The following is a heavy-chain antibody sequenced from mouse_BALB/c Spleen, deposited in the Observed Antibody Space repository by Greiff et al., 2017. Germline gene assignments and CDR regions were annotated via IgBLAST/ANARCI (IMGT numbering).Heavy chain of an antibody. CDR3: ASYDYFDY. J-gene: IGHJ2*01. Sequence: EVMLVESGPELVKPGASVKISCKASGYSFTGYFMNWVMQSHGKSLEWIGRINPYNGDTFYNQKFKGKATLTVDKSSSTAHMELRSLASEDSAVYYCASYDYFDYWGQGTTLTVSS. CDR1: GYSFTGYF. V-gene: IGHV1-20*02. D-gene: IGHD2-12*01. CDR2: INPYNGDT.